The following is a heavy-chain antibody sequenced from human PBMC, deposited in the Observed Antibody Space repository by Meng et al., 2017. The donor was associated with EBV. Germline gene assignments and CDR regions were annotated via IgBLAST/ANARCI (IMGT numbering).Heavy chain of an antibody. CDR3: AGAGFRGTYKSIDY. CDR2: LNAGNDNT. CDR1: GFSVTSYA. D-gene: IGHD1-26*01. V-gene: IGHV1-3*01. Sequence: GQVVQCGVVGKRPGVSVRVSSTASGFSVTSYAMHWVRHARGQRLEWMGWLNAGNDNTEYSPKFQGRVTMTRDTSASTDYMEMSNLMSEDTAVDYCAGAGFRGTYKSIDYWGQGTLVTVSS. J-gene: IGHJ4*02.